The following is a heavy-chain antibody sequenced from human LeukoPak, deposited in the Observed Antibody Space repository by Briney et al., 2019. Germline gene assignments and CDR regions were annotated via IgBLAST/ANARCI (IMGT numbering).Heavy chain of an antibody. CDR1: GGSISSYY. CDR2: IYHSGST. V-gene: IGHV4-38-2*02. CDR3: ARGEQWLGYFDY. J-gene: IGHJ4*02. Sequence: SETLSLTCTVSGGSISSYYWSWIRQPPGKGLEWIGSIYHSGSTYYNPSLKSRVTISVDTSKNQFSLKLSSVTAADTAVYYCARGEQWLGYFDYWGQGTLVTVSS. D-gene: IGHD6-19*01.